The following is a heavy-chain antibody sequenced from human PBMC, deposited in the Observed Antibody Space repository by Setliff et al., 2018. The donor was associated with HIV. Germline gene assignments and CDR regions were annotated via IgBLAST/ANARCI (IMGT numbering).Heavy chain of an antibody. CDR3: ARSSRPDMRLAFDI. J-gene: IGHJ3*02. CDR1: GFALTSNY. D-gene: IGHD3-9*01. CDR2: IYEGGLT. V-gene: IGHV3-66*02. Sequence: GESLKISCVASGFALTSNYISWVRQAPGKGLEWVSVIYEGGLTYYADSVEGRFTLSRDISKNTVYFQMNDLRPEDTAVYFCARSSRPDMRLAFDIWGQGTMVTV.